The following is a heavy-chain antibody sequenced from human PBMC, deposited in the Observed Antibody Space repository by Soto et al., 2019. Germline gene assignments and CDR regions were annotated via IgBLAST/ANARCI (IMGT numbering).Heavy chain of an antibody. CDR1: GYTFTSYG. J-gene: IGHJ4*02. CDR3: ARVDSGSYSGDY. D-gene: IGHD1-26*01. Sequence: ASVKVSCKASGYTFTSYGISWVRQAPGQGLEWMGWISAYNGNTNYAQKLQGRVTMTKDTSTCTAYMELRSLRSDDTAVYYCARVDSGSYSGDYWGQGTLVTVSS. V-gene: IGHV1-18*01. CDR2: ISAYNGNT.